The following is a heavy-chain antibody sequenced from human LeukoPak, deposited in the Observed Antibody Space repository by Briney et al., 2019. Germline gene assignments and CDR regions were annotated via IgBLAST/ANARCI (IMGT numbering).Heavy chain of an antibody. V-gene: IGHV1-18*01. CDR2: ISAYNGNT. Sequence: GASVKVSCKASGYTFTSYGISWVRQAPGQGLEWMGWISAYNGNTNYAQKPQGRVTMTTDTSTSTAYMELRSLRSDDTAVYYCAREPRREVYGDYSSYYYYYGMDVWGQGTTVTVSS. D-gene: IGHD4-17*01. CDR1: GYTFTSYG. J-gene: IGHJ6*02. CDR3: AREPRREVYGDYSSYYYYYGMDV.